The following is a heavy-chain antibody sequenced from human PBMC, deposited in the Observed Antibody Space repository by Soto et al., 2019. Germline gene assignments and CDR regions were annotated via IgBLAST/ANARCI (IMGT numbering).Heavy chain of an antibody. CDR2: IWYDGSNK. D-gene: IGHD3-9*01. Sequence: PGKSQRLSCAASGFKFSSYGMHWVRQAPRKGLEWVAVIWYDGSNKYYADSVKGRFTISRDNSKNTLYLQMNSLRAEDTAVYYCASTYYDIFGSYGMDVWGQGTTVTVSS. J-gene: IGHJ6*02. CDR3: ASTYYDIFGSYGMDV. V-gene: IGHV3-33*01. CDR1: GFKFSSYG.